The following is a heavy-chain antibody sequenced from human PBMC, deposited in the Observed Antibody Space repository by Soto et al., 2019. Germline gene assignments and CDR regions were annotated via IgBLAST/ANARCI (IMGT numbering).Heavy chain of an antibody. CDR3: ARVSSITMVRGVDFDY. V-gene: IGHV1-8*01. J-gene: IGHJ4*02. CDR1: GYTFTSYD. D-gene: IGHD3-10*01. Sequence: QVQLVQSGAEVKKPGASVKVSCKASGYTFTSYDINWVRQATGQGLEWMGWMNPNSGNTGYAQKFQGRVTMTRNTSISTAYMELSSLRSEDTAVYYCARVSSITMVRGVDFDYWGQGTLVTVSS. CDR2: MNPNSGNT.